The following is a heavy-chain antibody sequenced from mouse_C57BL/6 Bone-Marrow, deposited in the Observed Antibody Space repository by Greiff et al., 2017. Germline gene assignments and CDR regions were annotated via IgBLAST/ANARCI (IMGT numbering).Heavy chain of an antibody. D-gene: IGHD1-1*01. V-gene: IGHV1-19*01. J-gene: IGHJ1*03. CDR1: GYTFTDYY. CDR2: INPYNGGT. Sequence: EVQLQQSGPVLVKPGASVKMSCKASGYTFTDYYMNWVKQSHGKRLEWIGVINPYNGGTSYNQKFKGKATLTVDKSSSTAYMELNSLTSEDSAVYYCARETVVDWYFDVWGTGTTVTVSS. CDR3: ARETVVDWYFDV.